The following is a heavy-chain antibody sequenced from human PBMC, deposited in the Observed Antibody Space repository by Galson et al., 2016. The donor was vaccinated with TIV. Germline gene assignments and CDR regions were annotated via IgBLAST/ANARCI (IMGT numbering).Heavy chain of an antibody. Sequence: SLRLSCATSGFTFSDNEMDWVRQAPGKGLEWVGRSRNKLNNYAILYAASVKGRFTITADRSTDTAYLELTSLRTDDTAVYYCATGGKTTALWGRGTMVTVS. J-gene: IGHJ3*01. CDR1: GFTFSDNE. CDR2: SRNKLNNYAI. D-gene: IGHD1-1*01. CDR3: ATGGKTTAL. V-gene: IGHV3-72*01.